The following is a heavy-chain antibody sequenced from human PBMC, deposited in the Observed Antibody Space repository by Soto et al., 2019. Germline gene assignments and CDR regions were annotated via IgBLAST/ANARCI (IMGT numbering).Heavy chain of an antibody. D-gene: IGHD3-10*01. CDR2: INYDGYS. CDR3: ARHGFGPLHGLVDV. V-gene: IGHV4-59*08. Sequence: QVQLQESGPGLVKPSETLSLTCTVAGVSITNYYCSWFRQPPGKGLEWIGYINYDGYSAYNLSLRRRVTLAMNTSKTQFSLMLKSVTATDTDVDYCARHGFGPLHGLVDVWGQGTTVIVSS. J-gene: IGHJ6*02. CDR1: GVSITNYY.